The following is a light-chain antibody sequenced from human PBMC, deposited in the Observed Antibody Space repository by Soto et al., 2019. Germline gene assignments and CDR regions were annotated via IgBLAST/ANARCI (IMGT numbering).Light chain of an antibody. CDR1: QSVRSH. Sequence: EIVLTQSPATLSLSRGKRATLSFRGSQSVRSHLVWYQQKHGQAPRLLIYEASDRDTGIPARFSGSGSGTDFTLTISRLEPEDVAVDYCQQRSDSPITFGQGTRLEIK. V-gene: IGKV3-11*01. CDR2: EAS. J-gene: IGKJ5*01. CDR3: QQRSDSPIT.